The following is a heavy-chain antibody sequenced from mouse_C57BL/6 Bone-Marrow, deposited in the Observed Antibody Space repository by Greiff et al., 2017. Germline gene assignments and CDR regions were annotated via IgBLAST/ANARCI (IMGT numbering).Heavy chain of an antibody. Sequence: EVKLQESGAELVRPGASVKLSCTASGFNIKDYYMHWVKQRPEQGLEWIGWIDPENGDTEYASKFQGKATITADTSSNTAYLQLSSLPSEDTAVYYCTTLTYYFDYWGQGTTLTVSS. CDR3: TTLTYYFDY. CDR2: IDPENGDT. D-gene: IGHD5-1*01. V-gene: IGHV14-4*01. J-gene: IGHJ2*01. CDR1: GFNIKDYY.